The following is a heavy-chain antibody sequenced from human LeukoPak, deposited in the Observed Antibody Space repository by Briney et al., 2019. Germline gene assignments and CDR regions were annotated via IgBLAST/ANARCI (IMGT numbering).Heavy chain of an antibody. D-gene: IGHD3-10*01. CDR1: GGSISSYY. V-gene: IGHV4-4*08. CDR2: IYNSGST. Sequence: PSETLSLTCTISGGSISSYYWSWIRQSPGKGLEWIGYIYNSGSTNYNPSLKSRIAISIDTSKNQFSLKVRSVTAEDTAVYYCARPAAFYGSGTYAFDVWGKGTMVIVSS. CDR3: ARPAAFYGSGTYAFDV. J-gene: IGHJ3*01.